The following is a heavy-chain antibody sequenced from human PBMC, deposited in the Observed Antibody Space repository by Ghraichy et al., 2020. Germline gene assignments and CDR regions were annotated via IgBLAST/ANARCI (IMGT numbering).Heavy chain of an antibody. CDR3: ARVFIHGIGVYFDY. J-gene: IGHJ4*02. D-gene: IGHD3-10*01. Sequence: SETLSLTCAVYGGTFSGYYWSWIRQPPGKGLEWIGEINHSGSTNYNPSLKSRVTISVDTSKNQFSLKLSSVTAADTAVYYCARVFIHGIGVYFDYWGQGTLVTVSS. CDR2: INHSGST. CDR1: GGTFSGYY. V-gene: IGHV4-34*01.